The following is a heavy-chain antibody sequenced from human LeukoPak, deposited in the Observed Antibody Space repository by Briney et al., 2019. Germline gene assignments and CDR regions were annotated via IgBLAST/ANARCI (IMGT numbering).Heavy chain of an antibody. Sequence: GGSLRLSCAASGFTFSSYSMNWARQAPGKGLEWVSYISSSSSTMYYADSVKGRFTISRDNAKNSLYLQMNSLRADDTAVYYCARGGPPYDFWSGPRFDYWGQGTLVTVSS. CDR2: ISSSSSTM. D-gene: IGHD3-3*01. CDR1: GFTFSSYS. J-gene: IGHJ4*02. V-gene: IGHV3-48*01. CDR3: ARGGPPYDFWSGPRFDY.